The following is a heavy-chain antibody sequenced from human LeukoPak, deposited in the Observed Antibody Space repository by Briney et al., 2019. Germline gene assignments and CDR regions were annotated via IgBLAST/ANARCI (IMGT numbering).Heavy chain of an antibody. J-gene: IGHJ4*02. CDR3: AKNYLSIVVVPTNY. CDR2: ISGSGGST. V-gene: IGHV3-23*01. CDR1: GFTFSSYG. Sequence: PGGSLRLSCAASGFTFSSYGMHWVRQAPGKGLEWVSAISGSGGSTYYADSVKGRFTISRDNSKNTLYLQMNSLRAEDTAVYYCAKNYLSIVVVPTNYWGQGTLVTVSS. D-gene: IGHD2-2*01.